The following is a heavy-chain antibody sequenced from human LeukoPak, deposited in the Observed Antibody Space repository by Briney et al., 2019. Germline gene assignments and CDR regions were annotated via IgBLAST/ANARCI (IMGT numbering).Heavy chain of an antibody. J-gene: IGHJ1*01. CDR2: ISGSGGST. CDR3: AKDPYCSGGSRYGAEYFQH. V-gene: IGHV3-23*01. CDR1: GFTFSSYA. Sequence: GGSLRLSCAASGFTFSSYAMSWVRQAPGKGLEWVSAISGSGGSTYYADSVKGRFTISRDNSKNTLSLQMNSLRDEDTAVYYCAKDPYCSGGSRYGAEYFQHWGQGNLVTVSS. D-gene: IGHD2-15*01.